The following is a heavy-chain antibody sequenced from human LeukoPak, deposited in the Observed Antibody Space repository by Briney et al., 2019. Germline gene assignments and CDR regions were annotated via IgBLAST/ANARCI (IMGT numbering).Heavy chain of an antibody. CDR1: RGTFISYA. CDR3: ARVESWEHSGSSQDVFDI. J-gene: IGHJ3*02. Sequence: SVKVSCKASRGTFISYALIWVRQAPGQGLEWMGGIIPTFGTAAYAQKFQGRVTISADESTSTAYMELSSLTSEDTAVYYCARVESWEHSGSSQDVFDIWGQGTMVTVSS. CDR2: IIPTFGTA. D-gene: IGHD1-26*01. V-gene: IGHV1-69*13.